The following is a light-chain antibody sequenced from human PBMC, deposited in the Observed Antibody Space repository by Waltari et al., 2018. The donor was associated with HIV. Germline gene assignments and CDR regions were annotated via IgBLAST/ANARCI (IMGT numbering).Light chain of an antibody. CDR3: QQRSNWPPYT. CDR1: QSVTNS. V-gene: IGKV3-11*01. Sequence: EIVLTQSPATLSLSPGEGATPSCRASQSVTNSLAWYQQKPGQAPRLLIYDASKRAPGVPARFSGSGSGTDFILTISSLEPEDFAVYYCQQRSNWPPYTFGQGTKLEIK. CDR2: DAS. J-gene: IGKJ2*01.